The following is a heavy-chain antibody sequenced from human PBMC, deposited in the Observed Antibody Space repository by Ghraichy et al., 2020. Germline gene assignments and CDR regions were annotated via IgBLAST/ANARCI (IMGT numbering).Heavy chain of an antibody. J-gene: IGHJ4*02. CDR3: ARDGHNCAEGAY. V-gene: IGHV3-7*03. CDR1: GFNFKNDW. CDR2: INGDGKEI. Sequence: GESLNISCATSGFNFKNDWMTWVRQAPGKGLEWVANINGDGKEINYLDSLKGRITISRDNAQNSLHLQLSSLTVEDTAVYYCARDGHNCAEGAYWGQGTLVTVSS. D-gene: IGHD1-1*01.